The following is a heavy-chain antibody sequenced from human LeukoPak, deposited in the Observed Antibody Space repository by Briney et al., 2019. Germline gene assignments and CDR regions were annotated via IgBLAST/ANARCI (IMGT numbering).Heavy chain of an antibody. J-gene: IGHJ5*02. CDR1: GYTFTSYY. CDR2: ISPSGGST. CDR3: ARGPSIAARRFNWFDP. V-gene: IGHV1-46*01. D-gene: IGHD6-6*01. Sequence: ASVEVSCKASGYTFTSYYMHWVRQAPGQGLECMGIISPSGGSTSYAQKFQGRVTMTRDMSTSTVYMELSSLRSEDTAVYYCARGPSIAARRFNWFDPWGQGTLVTVSS.